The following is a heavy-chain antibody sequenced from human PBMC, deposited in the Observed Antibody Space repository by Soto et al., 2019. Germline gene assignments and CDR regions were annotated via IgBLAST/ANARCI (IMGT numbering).Heavy chain of an antibody. Sequence: GASVKVSCKASGGTFSSYAISWVRQAPGQGPEWMGGIIPIFGTANYAQKFQGRVTITADKSTSTAYMELSSLRSEDTAVYYCAKGSGYQYYFDYWGQGTLVTVSS. J-gene: IGHJ4*02. V-gene: IGHV1-69*06. CDR3: AKGSGYQYYFDY. CDR1: GGTFSSYA. D-gene: IGHD3-22*01. CDR2: IIPIFGTA.